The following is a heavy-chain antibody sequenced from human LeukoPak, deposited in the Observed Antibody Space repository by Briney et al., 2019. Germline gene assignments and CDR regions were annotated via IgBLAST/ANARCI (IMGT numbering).Heavy chain of an antibody. CDR3: AKPGRYYDSSGYYPFDY. J-gene: IGHJ4*02. Sequence: GGSLRLSCAASGFTFSSYAMSWVRQAPGKGLEWVSAISGSGGSTYYADSVKGRFTISRDNSKNTLYLQMNSLRAEDTAVYYCAKPGRYYDSSGYYPFDYWGQGTLVTVAS. D-gene: IGHD3-22*01. CDR2: ISGSGGST. V-gene: IGHV3-23*01. CDR1: GFTFSSYA.